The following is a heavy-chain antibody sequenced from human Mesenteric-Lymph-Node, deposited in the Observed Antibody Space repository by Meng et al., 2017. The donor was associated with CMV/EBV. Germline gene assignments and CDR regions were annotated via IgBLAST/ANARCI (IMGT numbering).Heavy chain of an antibody. CDR2: VSPGGDNT. D-gene: IGHD2-15*01. Sequence: GESLKISCAASGFTFSSYGMHWVRQAPQKGLEWVSAVSPGGDNTYYAGSVKGRFTISRDNSKNTLYLQMNSLRAEDTAVYYCAKCRGGSCYYFDYWGQGTLVTVSS. J-gene: IGHJ4*02. CDR1: GFTFSSYG. CDR3: AKCRGGSCYYFDY. V-gene: IGHV3-23*01.